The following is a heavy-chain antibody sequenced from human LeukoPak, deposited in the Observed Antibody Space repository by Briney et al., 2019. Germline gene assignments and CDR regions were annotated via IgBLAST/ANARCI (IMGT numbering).Heavy chain of an antibody. Sequence: KPGVSLILSCAASGFTFSDYYMSWLRQAPGQGLEGVSYISSSGSNIYYADSVKGRITISRDNAKNSLYLQMNSLRAEDTAVYYCARQGTGTAPDRPFYYYYGMDVWGQGTTVTVSS. CDR3: ARQGTGTAPDRPFYYYYGMDV. V-gene: IGHV3-11*01. CDR1: GFTFSDYY. J-gene: IGHJ6*02. D-gene: IGHD1-1*01. CDR2: ISSSGSNI.